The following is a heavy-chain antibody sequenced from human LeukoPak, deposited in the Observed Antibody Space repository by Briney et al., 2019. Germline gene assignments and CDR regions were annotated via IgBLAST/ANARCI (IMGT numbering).Heavy chain of an antibody. D-gene: IGHD4-23*01. V-gene: IGHV1-2*02. CDR3: ASASKVYGGHFQ. CDR1: GYTFTGYY. J-gene: IGHJ4*02. CDR2: INPTSGGT. Sequence: ASVKVSCKASGYTFTGYYIHWVRQAPGQGLEWMGWINPTSGGTKYAQNFQGRVTMTRDTSMNTAYMELGSLISDDTAVYYCASASKVYGGHFQWGQGTLVTVSS.